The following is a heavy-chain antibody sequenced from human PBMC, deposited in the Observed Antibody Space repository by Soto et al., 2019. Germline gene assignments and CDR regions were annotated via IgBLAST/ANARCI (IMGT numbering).Heavy chain of an antibody. J-gene: IGHJ4*02. CDR2: ISAYNGNT. D-gene: IGHD3-10*01. Sequence: ASVKVSCKASGYTFTSYGISWVRQAPGQGLEWMGWISAYNGNTNYAQKLQGRVTMTTDTSTSTAYMELRSLRSDDTAVYYCARDRGSGSYYNRGFDYWGQGTLVTVSS. CDR1: GYTFTSYG. CDR3: ARDRGSGSYYNRGFDY. V-gene: IGHV1-18*01.